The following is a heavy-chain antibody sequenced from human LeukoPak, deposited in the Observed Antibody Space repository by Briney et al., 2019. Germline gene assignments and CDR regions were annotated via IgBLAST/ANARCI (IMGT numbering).Heavy chain of an antibody. D-gene: IGHD6-6*01. CDR2: INPTGAST. J-gene: IGHJ4*02. CDR3: ARTAARRFGY. V-gene: IGHV1-46*01. Sequence: QAAXXXXEXRGIINPTGASTTYAQKFQGRVTMTRDTSTSTVYMELSSLRSDDTAVYYCARTAARRFGYWGQGTLVTVSS.